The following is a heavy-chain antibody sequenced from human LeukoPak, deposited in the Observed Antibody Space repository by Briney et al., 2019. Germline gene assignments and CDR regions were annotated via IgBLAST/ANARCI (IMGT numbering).Heavy chain of an antibody. V-gene: IGHV3-21*01. Sequence: PGGSLRLSCAASGFTFSSYSMNWVRQAPGKGLEWVSSISSSSSYIYYADSVKGRFTISRDNAKNSLYLQMNSLRAEDTAVYYCARESGYSYGFRPSQFDYWGQGTLVTVSS. CDR3: ARESGYSYGFRPSQFDY. J-gene: IGHJ4*02. CDR1: GFTFSSYS. CDR2: ISSSSSYI. D-gene: IGHD5-18*01.